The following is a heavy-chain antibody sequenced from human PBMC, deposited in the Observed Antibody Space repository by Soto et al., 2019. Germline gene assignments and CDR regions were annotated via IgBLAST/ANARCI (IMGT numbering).Heavy chain of an antibody. D-gene: IGHD6-13*01. CDR2: ISGSGDTT. J-gene: IGHJ4*02. CDR1: GFTFSTYA. CDR3: AKTTYCSSWYYFDY. V-gene: IGHV3-23*01. Sequence: GSLRLSCAASGFTFSTYAMTWVRQAPGKGLEWVSAISGSGDTTYYADSVKGLFTISGDNSKNTQFVQMNSLRAEDTAVYYCAKTTYCSSWYYFDYWGQGTLVTVSS.